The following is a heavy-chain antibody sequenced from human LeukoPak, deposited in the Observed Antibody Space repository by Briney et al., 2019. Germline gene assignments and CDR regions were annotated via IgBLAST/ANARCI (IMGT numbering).Heavy chain of an antibody. Sequence: GGSLRLSCAASGFTFSSYAMSWVRQAPGKGLEWVSAISGSGGSTYYADSVKGRFTISRDNSKNTLYLQMNSLRVEDTALCYCARDPSSWYFDLWGRGTLVTVSS. J-gene: IGHJ2*01. V-gene: IGHV3-23*01. CDR3: ARDPSSWYFDL. CDR1: GFTFSSYA. CDR2: ISGSGGST.